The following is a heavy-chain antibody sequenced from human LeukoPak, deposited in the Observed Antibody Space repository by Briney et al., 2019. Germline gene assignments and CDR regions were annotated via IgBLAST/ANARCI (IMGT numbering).Heavy chain of an antibody. CDR2: ISCDGSNK. J-gene: IGHJ4*02. D-gene: IGHD6-19*01. V-gene: IGHV3-30-3*01. CDR3: ASASIAVAGSDFDY. Sequence: GGSLRLSCAASGFTFSSYAMHWVRQAPGKGLEWVAVISCDGSNKYYADSVKGRFTISRDNSKNTLYLQMNSQRAEDTAVYYCASASIAVAGSDFDYWGQGTLVTVSS. CDR1: GFTFSSYA.